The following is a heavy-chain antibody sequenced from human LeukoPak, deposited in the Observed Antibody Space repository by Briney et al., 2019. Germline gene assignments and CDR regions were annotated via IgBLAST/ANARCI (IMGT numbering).Heavy chain of an antibody. V-gene: IGHV1-24*01. CDR3: ANSYYYGSGSYYPFDY. CDR2: FDPEDGET. Sequence: GASVKVSCKVSGYTLTELSMHWVRQAPGKGLEWMGGFDPEDGETIYAQKFQGRVTMTEDTSTDTAYMELSSLRAEDTAVYYCANSYYYGSGSYYPFDYWGQGTLVTVSS. D-gene: IGHD3-10*01. J-gene: IGHJ4*02. CDR1: GYTLTELS.